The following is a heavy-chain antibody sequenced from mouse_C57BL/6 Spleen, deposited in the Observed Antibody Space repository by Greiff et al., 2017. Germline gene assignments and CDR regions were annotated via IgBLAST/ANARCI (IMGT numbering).Heavy chain of an antibody. Sequence: VQLQQSGPELVKPGASVKISCKASGYAFSSSWMNWVKQRPGKGLEWIGRIYPGDGDTNYNGKFKGQATLTADKSSSTAYMQLSSLTSEDSAVXFCGGDYYGSSYGAYWGQGTLVTVSA. V-gene: IGHV1-82*01. CDR1: GYAFSSSW. CDR2: IYPGDGDT. CDR3: GGDYYGSSYGAY. D-gene: IGHD1-1*01. J-gene: IGHJ3*01.